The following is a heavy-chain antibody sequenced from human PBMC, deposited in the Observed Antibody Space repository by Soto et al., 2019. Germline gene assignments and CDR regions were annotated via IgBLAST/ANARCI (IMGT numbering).Heavy chain of an antibody. V-gene: IGHV3-9*01. Sequence: EVQLLVSGGGLAQHGRSLRLSCAASGFSFDDYAMHWVRQSPGKGMEWVSGISGNSGYITNADSVRGRFTISRYNAKNSLHLQMYSLRPEDTDLYYCARRAKGLCDWQWYGFDIWGQGTMVTVSS. CDR1: GFSFDDYA. CDR3: ARRAKGLCDWQWYGFDI. CDR2: ISGNSGYI. J-gene: IGHJ3*02. D-gene: IGHD2-21*02.